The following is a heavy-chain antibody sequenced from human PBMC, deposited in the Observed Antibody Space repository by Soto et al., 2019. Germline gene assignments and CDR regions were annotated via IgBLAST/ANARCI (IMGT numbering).Heavy chain of an antibody. V-gene: IGHV1-18*01. CDR2: ISAYNGNT. D-gene: IGHD6-19*01. CDR1: GYTFTSYG. Sequence: ASVKVSCKASGYTFTSYGISWVRQAPGQGLEWMGWISAYNGNTNYAQKLQGRVTMTTDTSTSTAYMELRSLRSDDTAVYYCARDYGIAVAGTTTDYWGQRTLVTVSS. CDR3: ARDYGIAVAGTTTDY. J-gene: IGHJ4*02.